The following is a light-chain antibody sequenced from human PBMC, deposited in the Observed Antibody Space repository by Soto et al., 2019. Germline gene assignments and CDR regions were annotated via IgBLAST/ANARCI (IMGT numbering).Light chain of an antibody. V-gene: IGKV3-20*01. J-gene: IGKJ2*01. CDR2: AAS. Sequence: ETVLTQSPGTLSLSPGERATLSCRASQSVSSTHWSWYQQKPGQAPRLLIYAASSRETGIPDRFSGSGAGTDFTRTISRLEPEDFAVYYCQQYDSSPYTFGQGTKLEI. CDR1: QSVSSTH. CDR3: QQYDSSPYT.